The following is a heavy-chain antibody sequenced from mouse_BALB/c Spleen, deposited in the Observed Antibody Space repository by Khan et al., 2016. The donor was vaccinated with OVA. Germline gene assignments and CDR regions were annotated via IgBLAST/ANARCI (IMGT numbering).Heavy chain of an antibody. D-gene: IGHD1-1*01. CDR1: GYTFTSYW. V-gene: IGHV1S81*02. J-gene: IGHJ2*01. Sequence: VQLQQSGAELVKAGASVKMSCKASGYTFTSYWMHWVKQRLGQGLEWFAETNPTNGRTYYNEKFKSKATLTVDKSSSTAYMLLSGQTFEDSAVYYCARIKKIVATYFDYWGQGTTVTVSS. CDR2: TNPTNGRT. CDR3: ARIKKIVATYFDY.